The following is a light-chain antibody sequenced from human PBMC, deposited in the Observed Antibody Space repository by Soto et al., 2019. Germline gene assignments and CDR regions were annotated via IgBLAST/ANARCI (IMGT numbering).Light chain of an antibody. Sequence: DIVMTQSPDSLAVSLGERATINCKSSQSVIHTSNNKSYLAWYQQKAGQPPELLLYWASARESGVPDRFIGSGPGTDFTPTISSLQAEDMAVYYCQQYYSTPRTFGQGTKVEIK. CDR2: WAS. CDR3: QQYYSTPRT. J-gene: IGKJ2*01. V-gene: IGKV4-1*01. CDR1: QSVIHTSNNKSY.